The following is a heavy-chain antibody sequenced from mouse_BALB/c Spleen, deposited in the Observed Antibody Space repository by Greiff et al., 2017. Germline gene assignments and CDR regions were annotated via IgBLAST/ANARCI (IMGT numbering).Heavy chain of an antibody. CDR3: TSGRWFLDY. D-gene: IGHD1-1*02. V-gene: IGHV1S22*01. J-gene: IGHJ2*01. CDR2: IYPGSGST. Sequence: LQQPGSELVRPGASVKLSCKASGYTFTSYWMHWVKQRHGQGLEWIGNIYPGSGSTNYDEKFKSKGTLTVDTSSSTAYMHLSSLTSEDSAVYCCTSGRWFLDYWGQGTTLTVSS. CDR1: GYTFTSYW.